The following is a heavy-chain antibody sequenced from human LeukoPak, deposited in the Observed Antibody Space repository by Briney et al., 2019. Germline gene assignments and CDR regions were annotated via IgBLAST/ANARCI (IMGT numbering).Heavy chain of an antibody. J-gene: IGHJ4*02. D-gene: IGHD6-6*01. CDR3: ARDSSSSSFDY. CDR2: ISPSGGST. CDR1: GYTFTTYY. Sequence: ASVRVSCTASGYTFTTYYVHWVRQAPGQGLGWMGIISPSGGSTTYAQNFQGRVTMTRDTSTSTVYMELSSLRSEDTAVYYCARDSSSSSFDYWGQGTLVIVSS. V-gene: IGHV1-46*01.